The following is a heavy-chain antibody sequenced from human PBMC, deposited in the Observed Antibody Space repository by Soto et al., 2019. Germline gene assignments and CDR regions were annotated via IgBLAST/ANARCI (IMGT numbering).Heavy chain of an antibody. D-gene: IGHD3-9*01. CDR3: ARRSDYDILTGSNWFDP. CDR2: IYYSGST. Sequence: SETLSLTCTVSGGSISSSSYYWGWIRQPPGKGLEWIGSIYYSGSTYYNPSLKSRVTISVDTSKNQFSLKLSSVTAADTAVYYCARRSDYDILTGSNWFDPWGQGTLVTVSS. J-gene: IGHJ5*02. V-gene: IGHV4-39*01. CDR1: GGSISSSSYY.